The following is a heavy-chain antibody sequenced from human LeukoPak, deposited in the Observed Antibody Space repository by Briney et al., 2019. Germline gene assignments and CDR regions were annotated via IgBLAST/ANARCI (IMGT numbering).Heavy chain of an antibody. Sequence: GGSLRLSCAASGITFRSYAMHWVRQAPGKGLEWVAVISYDGSNENYADSVKGRFTISRDKSKNTLYLQMNSLRAEDTAMYYCARRAGAYSHPYDYWGQGTLVTVSS. CDR1: GITFRSYA. J-gene: IGHJ4*02. V-gene: IGHV3-30*04. CDR2: ISYDGSNE. CDR3: ARRAGAYSHPYDY. D-gene: IGHD4/OR15-4a*01.